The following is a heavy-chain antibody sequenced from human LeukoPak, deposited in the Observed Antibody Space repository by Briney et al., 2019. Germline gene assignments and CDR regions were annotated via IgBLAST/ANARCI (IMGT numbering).Heavy chain of an antibody. V-gene: IGHV1-18*01. CDR1: GYTFTSYG. CDR2: ISAYNGNT. D-gene: IGHD6-6*01. Sequence: ASVKVSCEASGYTFTSYGISWVRQAPGQGLEWMGWISAYNGNTNYAQKLQGRVTMTTDTSTSTAYMELRSLRSDDTAVYYCARDLIGEQLDSQPYYYGMDVWGQGTTVTVSS. J-gene: IGHJ6*02. CDR3: ARDLIGEQLDSQPYYYGMDV.